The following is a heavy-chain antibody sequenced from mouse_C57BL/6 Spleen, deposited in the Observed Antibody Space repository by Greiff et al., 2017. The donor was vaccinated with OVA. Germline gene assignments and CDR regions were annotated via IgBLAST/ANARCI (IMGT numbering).Heavy chain of an antibody. Sequence: VQLQQSGPELVKPGASVKISCKASGYAFSSSWMNWVKQRPGKGLEWIGRIYPGDGDTNYNGKFKGKATLTADKSSSTAYMQLSSLTSEDSAVYCGARLGPTGYWGQGTTLTVSS. CDR3: ARLGPTGY. V-gene: IGHV1-82*01. CDR2: IYPGDGDT. J-gene: IGHJ2*01. CDR1: GYAFSSSW.